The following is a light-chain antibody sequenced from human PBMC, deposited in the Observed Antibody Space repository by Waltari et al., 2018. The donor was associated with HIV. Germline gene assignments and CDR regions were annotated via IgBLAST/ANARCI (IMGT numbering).Light chain of an antibody. J-gene: IGLJ3*02. CDR3: GTWDSSLSAGV. CDR2: ENN. V-gene: IGLV1-51*01. Sequence: QSVLTQPPSVSAAPGQKVTISCSGSSSNIGNNYVSWYQQLPGTAPTPLIYENNKRPSGIPARFSGSKSGTSATLGITGLQTGDEADYYCGTWDSSLSAGVFGGGTKLTVL. CDR1: SSNIGNNY.